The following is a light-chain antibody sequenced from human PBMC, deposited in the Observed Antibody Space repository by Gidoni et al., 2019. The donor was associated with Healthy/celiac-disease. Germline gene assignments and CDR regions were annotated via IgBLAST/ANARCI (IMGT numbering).Light chain of an antibody. Sequence: HSLLPHPPSLSPAPAQRATIPCTGRSSNIGAGYDVHWYQQLPGTAPKLLIYGNSNRPSGVPDRFSGSKSGTSASLAITGLQAEDEADYYCQSYDSSLSVVFGGGTKLTVL. V-gene: IGLV1-40*01. CDR1: SSNIGAGYD. CDR2: GNS. J-gene: IGLJ2*01. CDR3: QSYDSSLSVV.